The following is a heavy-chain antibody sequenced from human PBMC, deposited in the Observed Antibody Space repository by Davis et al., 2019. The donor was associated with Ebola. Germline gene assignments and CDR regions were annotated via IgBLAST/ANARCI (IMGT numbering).Heavy chain of an antibody. CDR1: GFTFSGSA. J-gene: IGHJ6*03. Sequence: PAGSLTLSCAASGFTFSGSAMHWVRQASGKGLEWVGRISSKANSYATAYAASVKGRFTISRDDSKNTAYLQMNSLKTEDTAVYYCARTPRGEAVLEWLDSNYYYYYMDVWGKGTTVTVSS. CDR2: ISSKANSYAT. CDR3: ARTPRGEAVLEWLDSNYYYYYMDV. D-gene: IGHD3-3*01. V-gene: IGHV3-73*01.